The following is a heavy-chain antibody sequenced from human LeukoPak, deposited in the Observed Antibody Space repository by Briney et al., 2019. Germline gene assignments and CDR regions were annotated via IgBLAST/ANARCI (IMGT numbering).Heavy chain of an antibody. D-gene: IGHD5-18*01. J-gene: IGHJ4*02. Sequence: PSEILSLTCAVYGGSFSGYYWSWIRQPPGKGLEWIGEINHSGSTNYNPSLKSRVTISVDTSKNQFSLKLSSVTAADTAVYYCASYSVDTAMVRGIDYWGQGTLVTVSS. CDR2: INHSGST. CDR3: ASYSVDTAMVRGIDY. V-gene: IGHV4-34*01. CDR1: GGSFSGYY.